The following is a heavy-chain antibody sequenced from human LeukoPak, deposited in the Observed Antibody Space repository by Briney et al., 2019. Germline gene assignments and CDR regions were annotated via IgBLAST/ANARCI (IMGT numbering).Heavy chain of an antibody. V-gene: IGHV1-2*02. J-gene: IGHJ4*02. D-gene: IGHD2-2*01. Sequence: ASVKVSCKASGYTFTGYYMHWVRQAPGQGLEWMGWINPNSGGTNYAQKFQGRVTMTRDTSISTAYMELSRLRSDDTAVYYRARDVEEYCSSTSCYIVDYWGQGTLVTVSS. CDR1: GYTFTGYY. CDR3: ARDVEEYCSSTSCYIVDY. CDR2: INPNSGGT.